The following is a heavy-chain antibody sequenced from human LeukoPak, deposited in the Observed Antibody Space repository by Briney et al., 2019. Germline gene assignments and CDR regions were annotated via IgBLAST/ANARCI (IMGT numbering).Heavy chain of an antibody. CDR3: AREVRSAWASFDP. V-gene: IGHV4-39*07. D-gene: IGHD1-26*01. CDR2: IYYSGST. J-gene: IGHJ5*02. Sequence: SETLSLTCTVSGGSIRSTSYYWGWIRQPPGKGLEWIGSIYYSGSTYYNPSLKSRVTISVDTSKNQFSLKLSSVTAADTAVYYCAREVRSAWASFDPWGQGTLVTVSS. CDR1: GGSIRSTSYY.